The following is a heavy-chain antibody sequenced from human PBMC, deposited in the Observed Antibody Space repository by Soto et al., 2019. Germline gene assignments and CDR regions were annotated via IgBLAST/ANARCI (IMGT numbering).Heavy chain of an antibody. V-gene: IGHV3-21*04. J-gene: IGHJ6*02. D-gene: IGHD2-15*01. CDR2: INGTGNT. CDR3: ATGAYCSGGSCSDYYYYYYGMDL. Sequence: LRLSCAASGFTFSTYNMNWVRQAPGKGLEWVSSINGTGNTNYAQKFQQRVTISSDRSTNTVSMELSSLTSEDTAVYYCATGAYCSGGSCSDYYYYYYGMDLWGQGTTVTVSS. CDR1: GFTFSTYN.